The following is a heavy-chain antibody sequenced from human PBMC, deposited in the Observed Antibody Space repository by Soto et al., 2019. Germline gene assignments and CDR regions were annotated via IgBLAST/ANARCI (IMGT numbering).Heavy chain of an antibody. V-gene: IGHV5-10-1*01. CDR1: GYSFSSYW. D-gene: IGHD3-22*01. J-gene: IGHJ3*02. CDR3: ASYYYDSSSYYWWAFDI. CDR2: IDPSDSYT. Sequence: PGESLKISCKGSGYSFSSYWISWVRQMPGKGLEWMGRIDPSDSYTNYSPSFQGHVTISADKSISTAYLQWSSLKASDTAIYYCASYYYDSSSYYWWAFDIWGQGTMVTVSS.